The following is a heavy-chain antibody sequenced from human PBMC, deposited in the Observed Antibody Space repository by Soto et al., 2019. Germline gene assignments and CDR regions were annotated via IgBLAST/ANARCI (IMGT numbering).Heavy chain of an antibody. CDR3: AREPHYYDNSGRKDF. J-gene: IGHJ4*01. Sequence: PGGSLRLSCAASGFTFNNYAMNWVRQAPGKGLEWVSSISSMSDYKYYADSVKGRFTISRDNANNSLFLQMNSLRAEDTAIYYCAREPHYYDNSGRKDFWGHGTLVTVSS. CDR1: GFTFNNYA. V-gene: IGHV3-21*01. D-gene: IGHD3-22*01. CDR2: ISSMSDYK.